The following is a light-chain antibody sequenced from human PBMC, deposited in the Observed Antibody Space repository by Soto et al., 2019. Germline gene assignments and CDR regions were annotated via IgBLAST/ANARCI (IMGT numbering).Light chain of an antibody. CDR1: SSNIGAGYD. CDR2: GNS. V-gene: IGLV1-40*01. CDR3: QSYDSSLSVVV. Sequence: QSVLTQPPSVSGAPGQRVTISYTGSSSNIGAGYDVHWYQQLPGTAPKLLIYGNSNRPSGVPDRFSGSKSGTSASLAITGLHAEHEADYYCQSYDSSLSVVVFGGGTKLTVL. J-gene: IGLJ2*01.